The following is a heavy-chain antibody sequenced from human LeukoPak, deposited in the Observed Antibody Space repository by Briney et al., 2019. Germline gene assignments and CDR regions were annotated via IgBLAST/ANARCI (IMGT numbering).Heavy chain of an antibody. CDR1: GFTFSSYP. CDR3: AKRGSDGRPYFLDY. CDR2: ISKDGSNK. V-gene: IGHV3-30*18. D-gene: IGHD1-1*01. Sequence: PGRSLRLSCEASGFTFSSYPMHWVRQAPGKGLEWVAAISKDGSNKYYADSVRGRYTISRDTSKNTLYLEMNSLSGEDTAVYYCAKRGSDGRPYFLDYWGQGTLVTVSS. J-gene: IGHJ4*02.